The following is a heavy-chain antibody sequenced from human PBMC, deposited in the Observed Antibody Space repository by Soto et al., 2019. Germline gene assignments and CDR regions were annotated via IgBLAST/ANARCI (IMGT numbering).Heavy chain of an antibody. Sequence: KASETLSLTCTVSGGSISTYYWSWIRQPPGKGLEWIGYIYHTGSTNYSPSLKSRITLSVDTSEHQFFMNLNSVTAADTAVYYCARSAPDSSGHYLDWGQGTLVTVSS. D-gene: IGHD3-22*01. CDR2: IYHTGST. J-gene: IGHJ4*02. V-gene: IGHV4-59*01. CDR3: ARSAPDSSGHYLD. CDR1: GGSISTYY.